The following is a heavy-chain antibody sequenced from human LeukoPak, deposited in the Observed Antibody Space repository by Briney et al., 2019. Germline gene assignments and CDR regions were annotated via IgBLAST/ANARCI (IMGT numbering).Heavy chain of an antibody. J-gene: IGHJ4*02. Sequence: GGSLRLSCVASGFTFSTYGMSWVRQAPGKGLEWVSYIGRSGTTIHYADSVKGRFTSSWDNAKKSLYLQMNSLRAEDTAVYYCARSGKIYFDWLLDYWGQGTLVTVSS. CDR3: ARSGKIYFDWLLDY. CDR1: GFTFSTYG. D-gene: IGHD3-9*01. V-gene: IGHV3-48*04. CDR2: IGRSGTTI.